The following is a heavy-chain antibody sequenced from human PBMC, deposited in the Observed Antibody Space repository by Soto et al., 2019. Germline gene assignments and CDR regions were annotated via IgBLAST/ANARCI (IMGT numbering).Heavy chain of an antibody. CDR1: GYTFTSYA. D-gene: IGHD1-1*01. Sequence: QVQLVQSGAEVKKPEASVKVSCKASGYTFTSYAMHWVRQAPGQRLEGMGWINAGNGNTKYSQKFQGRVTITRDTSASTAYMELSSLRSEDTAVYYCARDLEQAYYYYYMDVWGKVTTVTVSS. V-gene: IGHV1-3*01. J-gene: IGHJ6*03. CDR3: ARDLEQAYYYYYMDV. CDR2: INAGNGNT.